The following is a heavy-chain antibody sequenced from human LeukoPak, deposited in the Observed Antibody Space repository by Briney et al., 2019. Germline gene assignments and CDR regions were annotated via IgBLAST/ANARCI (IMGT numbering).Heavy chain of an antibody. CDR3: ARDSYASGSDY. Sequence: GGSLRLSCIASGFTFNAYLMSWIRQAPGKGLEWVSYITSTGSNIYYADSVKGRFTISRDNAKNSLYLQMNSLRADDTAVYFCARDSYASGSDYWGQGTLVTVSS. V-gene: IGHV3-11*01. J-gene: IGHJ4*02. CDR2: ITSTGSNI. CDR1: GFTFNAYL. D-gene: IGHD1-26*01.